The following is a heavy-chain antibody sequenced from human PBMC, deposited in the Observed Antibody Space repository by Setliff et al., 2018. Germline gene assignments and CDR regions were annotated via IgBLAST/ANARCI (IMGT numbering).Heavy chain of an antibody. CDR2: INHRGST. J-gene: IGHJ4*02. Sequence: PSETLSLTCAAYGGTFSDYHWTWIRQSPEKRLEWIGEINHRGSTNYNPSLKSRVTISIDTSKDQFSLKLISMTAADTAVYYCARGRNIAARLLDSWGQGTLGTAPQ. CDR3: ARGRNIAARLLDS. V-gene: IGHV4-34*01. D-gene: IGHD6-6*01. CDR1: GGTFSDYH.